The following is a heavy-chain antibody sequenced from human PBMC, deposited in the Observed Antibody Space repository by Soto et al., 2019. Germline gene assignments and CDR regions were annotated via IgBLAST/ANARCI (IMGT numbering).Heavy chain of an antibody. CDR3: ARVGLRFLLGGANWFDP. CDR2: INPSGGDT. Sequence: ASVKVSCKASGYTFSSYYMHWVRQAPGQGPEWMGLINPSGGDTSYAQKFQGRVTMTRNTSISTAYMELSSLRSEDTAVYYCARVGLRFLLGGANWFDPWGQGTLVTVSS. V-gene: IGHV1-46*01. D-gene: IGHD3-3*01. J-gene: IGHJ5*02. CDR1: GYTFSSYY.